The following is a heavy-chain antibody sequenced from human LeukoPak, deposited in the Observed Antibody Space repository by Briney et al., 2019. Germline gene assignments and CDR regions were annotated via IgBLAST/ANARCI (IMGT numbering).Heavy chain of an antibody. CDR1: GFIFSNYD. Sequence: GGSLRLSCSASGFIFSNYDMHWVRKAPGKGLEYVSAINNNGGRTYYADSVKGRFTVSRDNPKNTLYLQMSSLRAEDTAVYYYVKMYGVYSGQGTLVTVSS. CDR3: VKMYGVY. D-gene: IGHD4-17*01. J-gene: IGHJ4*02. V-gene: IGHV3-64D*06. CDR2: INNNGGRT.